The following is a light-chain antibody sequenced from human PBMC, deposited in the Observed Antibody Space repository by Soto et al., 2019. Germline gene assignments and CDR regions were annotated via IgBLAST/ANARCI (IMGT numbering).Light chain of an antibody. CDR1: TSDVGGYNY. CDR2: DDR. V-gene: IGLV2-14*03. Sequence: QSALTQPASVSGSPGQSITISCTETTSDVGGYNYVSWYQQHPGKAPKLLIYDDRNRPSGISNRFSGSKSGNTASLTISGLQAEDEAEYYCSSYKSSSTPLWLFGGGTKLTVL. CDR3: SSYKSSSTPLWL. J-gene: IGLJ3*02.